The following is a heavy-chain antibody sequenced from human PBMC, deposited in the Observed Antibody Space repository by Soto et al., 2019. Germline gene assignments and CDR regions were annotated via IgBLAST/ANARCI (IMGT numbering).Heavy chain of an antibody. D-gene: IGHD3-22*01. Sequence: GGSLRLSCAASGFTFSSYSMNWVRQAPGKGLEWVSSISSSSSYIYYADSVKGRFTISRANAKNSLYLQMNSLRAEDTAVYYCASKGDDSSGYYGMDVWGQVTTVTVSS. CDR3: ASKGDDSSGYYGMDV. CDR1: GFTFSSYS. CDR2: ISSSSSYI. V-gene: IGHV3-21*01. J-gene: IGHJ6*02.